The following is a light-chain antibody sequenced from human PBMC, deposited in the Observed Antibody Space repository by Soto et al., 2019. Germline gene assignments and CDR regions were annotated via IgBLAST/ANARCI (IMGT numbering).Light chain of an antibody. Sequence: DMQMTQSPSSLSASVGDRVTITCRASQGLGNYLAWYQQKQGKAPKLLIYSASSLQTGVPSRFSGSGSGTDFTLTISGLQPEDVATYYCLTYNGPPLSLGGGTKVEI. CDR1: QGLGNY. J-gene: IGKJ4*01. CDR2: SAS. CDR3: LTYNGPPLS. V-gene: IGKV1-27*01.